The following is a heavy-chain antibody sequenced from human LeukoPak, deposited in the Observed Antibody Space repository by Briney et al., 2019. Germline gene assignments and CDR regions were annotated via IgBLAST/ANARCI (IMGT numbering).Heavy chain of an antibody. CDR3: ARDLYVDIVATIPDAFDI. V-gene: IGHV3-48*01. Sequence: GGSLRLSCAASGFTFSSYSMNWGRQAPGKGLEWVSYISSSSSTIYYADSVKGRFTISRDNAKNSLYLQMNSLRAEDTAVYYCARDLYVDIVATIPDAFDIWGQGTMVTVSS. CDR1: GFTFSSYS. J-gene: IGHJ3*02. CDR2: ISSSSSTI. D-gene: IGHD5-12*01.